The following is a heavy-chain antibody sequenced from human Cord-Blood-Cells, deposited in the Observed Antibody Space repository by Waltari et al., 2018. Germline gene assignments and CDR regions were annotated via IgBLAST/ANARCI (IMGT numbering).Heavy chain of an antibody. CDR3: ARRGPGPGYSGSYYYYYYGMDV. Sequence: QVQLQQWGAGLLKPSETLSLTCAVYGGSFSGYYWSWIRQPPGKGLEWIGEINHSGSTNHNPSLKSRVTISVDTAKNQFSLKLSSVTAADTAVYYCARRGPGPGYSGSYYYYYYGMDVWGQGTTVTVSS. D-gene: IGHD1-26*01. V-gene: IGHV4-34*01. J-gene: IGHJ6*02. CDR2: INHSGST. CDR1: GGSFSGYY.